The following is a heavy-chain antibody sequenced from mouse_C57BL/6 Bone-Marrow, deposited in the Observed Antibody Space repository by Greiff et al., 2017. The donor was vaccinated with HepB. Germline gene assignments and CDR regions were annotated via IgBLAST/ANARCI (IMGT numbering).Heavy chain of an antibody. CDR3: ARSCYYYGSSLFAY. CDR2: IYPGDGDT. Sequence: QVQLQQSGAELVKPGASVKISCKASGYAFSSYWMNWVKQRPGKGLEWIGQIYPGDGDTNYNGKFKGKATLTADKSSSTAYMQLSSLTSEDSAVYFCARSCYYYGSSLFAYWGQGTLVTVSA. D-gene: IGHD1-1*01. J-gene: IGHJ3*01. CDR1: GYAFSSYW. V-gene: IGHV1-80*01.